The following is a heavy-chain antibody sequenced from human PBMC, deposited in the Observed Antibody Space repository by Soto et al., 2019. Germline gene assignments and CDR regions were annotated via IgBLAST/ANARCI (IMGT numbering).Heavy chain of an antibody. CDR1: GGSISSRGYS. D-gene: IGHD2-21*01. Sequence: PSETLSLTCAVSGGSISSRGYSWSWIRQPPGKGLEWIGYIYHSGSTYYNSSLKSRVTISVDRSKNQFSLKLSSVTAADTAVYYCARIPSPWGQGTLVTVSS. CDR2: IYHSGST. CDR3: ARIPSP. J-gene: IGHJ5*02. V-gene: IGHV4-30-2*01.